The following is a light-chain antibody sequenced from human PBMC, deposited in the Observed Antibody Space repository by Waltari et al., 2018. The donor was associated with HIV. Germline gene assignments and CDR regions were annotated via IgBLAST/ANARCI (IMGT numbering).Light chain of an antibody. CDR3: HQYGSSPET. CDR2: GAS. CDR1: QSVSSSY. Sequence: EIVLTQSPGTLSLSPGERATLSCRASQSVSSSYLAWYQQKLGQAPRLLISGASSRATGIPDRFSGSGSGTDFTLTISRLEPEDFAVYYCHQYGSSPETFGGGTKVEIK. V-gene: IGKV3-20*01. J-gene: IGKJ4*01.